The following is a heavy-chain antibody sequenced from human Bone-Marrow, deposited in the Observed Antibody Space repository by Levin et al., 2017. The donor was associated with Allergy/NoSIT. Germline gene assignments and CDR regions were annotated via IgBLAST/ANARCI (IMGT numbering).Heavy chain of an antibody. CDR2: ISYDSFGK. J-gene: IGHJ4*02. D-gene: IGHD3-10*01. CDR1: GFDFGTYA. V-gene: IGHV3-30*18. CDR3: AQGWNDYFCWSYWDQ. Sequence: GESLKISCSASGFDFGTYAMHWVRHTPGKGLEWVALISYDSFGKYYADSVKGRFTISRDKSNNTLFLQMASLTLEDTAMYYSAQGWNDYFCWSYWDQWGQGTLVTVSS.